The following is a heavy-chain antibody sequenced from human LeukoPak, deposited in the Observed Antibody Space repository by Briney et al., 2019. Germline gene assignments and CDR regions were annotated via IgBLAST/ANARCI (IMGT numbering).Heavy chain of an antibody. CDR2: IYHSGST. D-gene: IGHD3-22*01. CDR1: GYSISSGYY. V-gene: IGHV4-38-2*02. Sequence: SETLSLTCTVSGYSISSGYYWGWIRQPPGKGLEWIGSIYHSGSTYYNPSLKSRVTISVDTSKNQFSLKLSSVTAADTAVYYCARVGMGYYYDSSGYHWFDPWGQGTLVTVSS. CDR3: ARVGMGYYYDSSGYHWFDP. J-gene: IGHJ5*02.